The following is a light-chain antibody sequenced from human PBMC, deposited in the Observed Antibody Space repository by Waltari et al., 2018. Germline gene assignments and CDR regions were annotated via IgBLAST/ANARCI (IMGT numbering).Light chain of an antibody. Sequence: IQVTQSPSSLSASVGDRVTITCQATQDISTFLNWYQQKPGKAPKVLIYDASNLATGVPSRFSGDGSGTYFTFTISSLRPEDIATYYCQQYNNFPVTFGGGTKVEIK. CDR3: QQYNNFPVT. CDR1: QDISTF. J-gene: IGKJ4*01. CDR2: DAS. V-gene: IGKV1-33*01.